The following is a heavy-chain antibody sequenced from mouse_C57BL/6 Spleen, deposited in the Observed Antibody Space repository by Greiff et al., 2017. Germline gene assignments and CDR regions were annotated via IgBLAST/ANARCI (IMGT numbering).Heavy chain of an antibody. D-gene: IGHD2-3*01. CDR3: ARGGWLLRRDFDY. Sequence: QVQLQQSGAELVKPGASVKLSCKASGYTFTSYWMQWVKQRPGQGLEWIGEIDPSDSYTNYNQKFKGKATLTVDTSSSTAYMQLSSLTSEDSAVYYCARGGWLLRRDFDYWGQGTTLTVSS. J-gene: IGHJ2*01. V-gene: IGHV1-50*01. CDR1: GYTFTSYW. CDR2: IDPSDSYT.